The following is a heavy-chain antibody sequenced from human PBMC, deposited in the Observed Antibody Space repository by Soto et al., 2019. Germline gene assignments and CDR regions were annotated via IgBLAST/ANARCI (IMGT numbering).Heavy chain of an antibody. Sequence: SLRLSCAASGFTFSSYGMHWVRQAPGKGLEWVAVIWYDGSNKYYADSVKGRFTISRDNSKNTLYLQMNSLRAEDTAVYYCATESGQDYYYYYGMDVWGQGTTVTVSS. J-gene: IGHJ6*02. CDR3: ATESGQDYYYYYGMDV. V-gene: IGHV3-33*01. CDR1: GFTFSSYG. D-gene: IGHD5-12*01. CDR2: IWYDGSNK.